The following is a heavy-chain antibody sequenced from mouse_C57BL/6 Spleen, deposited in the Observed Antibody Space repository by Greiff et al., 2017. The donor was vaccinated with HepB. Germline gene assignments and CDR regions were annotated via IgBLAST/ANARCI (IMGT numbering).Heavy chain of an antibody. CDR2: INPSNGGT. D-gene: IGHD5-1*01. V-gene: IGHV1-53*01. Sequence: QVQLKQSGPELVKPGASLKLSCKASGYTFTSYCMYWVKQRPGKGLEWIGNINPSNGGTNYNEKFKSKATLTVDKSSSTAYMQLSSLTSEDSAGYYCARYSWYLGCWGHSTTLSNSS. J-gene: IGHJ2*01. CDR3: ARYSWYLGC. CDR1: GYTFTSYC.